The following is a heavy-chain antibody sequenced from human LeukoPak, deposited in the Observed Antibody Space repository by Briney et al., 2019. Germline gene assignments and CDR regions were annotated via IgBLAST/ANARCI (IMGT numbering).Heavy chain of an antibody. V-gene: IGHV3-7*03. CDR3: ARDCDVPRGRSGGMDV. D-gene: IGHD6-6*01. J-gene: IGHJ6*02. Sequence: GGSLRLSCAASGFTFSSYWMSWVRQAPGKGLEWVANIKQDGSEKYYVDSVKGRFTISRDNAKNSLYLQMNSLRAEDTAVYHCARDCDVPRGRSGGMDVWGQGTTVTVSS. CDR1: GFTFSSYW. CDR2: IKQDGSEK.